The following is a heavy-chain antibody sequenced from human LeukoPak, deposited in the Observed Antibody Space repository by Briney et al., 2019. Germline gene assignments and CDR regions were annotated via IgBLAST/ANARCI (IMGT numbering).Heavy chain of an antibody. Sequence: GRSLRLSCAASGFTFSSYGMHWVRQAPGKGLEWVAVIWYDGSNKYYADSVKGRFTISRDNSKNTLYLQMNSLRAEDTAVYYCATRGLSGYYYGMDVWGQGTTVTVSS. CDR1: GFTFSSYG. J-gene: IGHJ6*02. CDR3: ATRGLSGYYYGMDV. V-gene: IGHV3-33*01. CDR2: IWYDGSNK. D-gene: IGHD3-10*01.